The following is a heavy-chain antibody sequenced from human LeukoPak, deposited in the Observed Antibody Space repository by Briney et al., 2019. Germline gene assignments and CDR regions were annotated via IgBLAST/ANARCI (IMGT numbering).Heavy chain of an antibody. CDR2: ISGSGGST. Sequence: GGSLRLSCAPSGLTVSSNYMSWVRHAPGKGLEWVSAISGSGGSTYYADSVKGRFTISRDNSKNTLYLQMNSLRAEDTAVYYCAKDPPRYYDYVWGSYRYNDWFDPWGQGTLVTVSS. V-gene: IGHV3-23*01. J-gene: IGHJ5*02. CDR3: AKDPPRYYDYVWGSYRYNDWFDP. D-gene: IGHD3-16*02. CDR1: GLTVSSNY.